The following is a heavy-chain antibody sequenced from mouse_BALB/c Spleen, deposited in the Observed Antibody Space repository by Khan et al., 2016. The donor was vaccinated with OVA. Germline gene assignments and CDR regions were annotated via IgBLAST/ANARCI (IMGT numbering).Heavy chain of an antibody. V-gene: IGHV5-12-2*01. CDR3: ARRSRTEDDYVMDY. D-gene: IGHD3-3*01. Sequence: EVELVESGGDLVQPGGSLKLSCAASGFTFSSYTMSWVRQTPEKRLEWVAFISKGGYSTYYPDTVKGRFTISRDNAKNTLYLQMSSLKSEDTAMYYCARRSRTEDDYVMDYWGQGTTVTVSS. J-gene: IGHJ4*01. CDR2: ISKGGYST. CDR1: GFTFSSYT.